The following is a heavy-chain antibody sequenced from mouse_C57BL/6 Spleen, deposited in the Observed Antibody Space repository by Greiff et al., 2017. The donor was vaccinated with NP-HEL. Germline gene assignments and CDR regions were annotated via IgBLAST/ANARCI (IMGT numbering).Heavy chain of an antibody. CDR3: ARSSLYGYDVYYYAMDY. Sequence: EVQLQQSGPELVKPGASVKIPCKASGYTFTDYYMDWVKQSHGKSLEWIGDINPNNGGTIYNQKFKGKATLTVDKSSSTAYMEHRSLTSEDTAVYYCARSSLYGYDVYYYAMDYWGQGTSVTVSS. CDR2: INPNNGGT. V-gene: IGHV1-18*01. CDR1: GYTFTDYY. J-gene: IGHJ4*01. D-gene: IGHD2-2*01.